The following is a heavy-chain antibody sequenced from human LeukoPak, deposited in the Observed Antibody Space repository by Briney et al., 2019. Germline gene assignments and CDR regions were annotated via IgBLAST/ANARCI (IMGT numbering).Heavy chain of an antibody. CDR3: AKVSPPFQWLVQFDY. CDR1: GFTFSSYA. D-gene: IGHD6-19*01. Sequence: PGGSLRLSCAASGFTFSSYAMSWVRQAPGKGLEWVSAISRSGGSTYYADSVKGRFTISRDNSENTLYLQMNSLRADDTAVYYCAKVSPPFQWLVQFDYCGQGTLVTVSS. V-gene: IGHV3-23*01. CDR2: ISRSGGST. J-gene: IGHJ4*02.